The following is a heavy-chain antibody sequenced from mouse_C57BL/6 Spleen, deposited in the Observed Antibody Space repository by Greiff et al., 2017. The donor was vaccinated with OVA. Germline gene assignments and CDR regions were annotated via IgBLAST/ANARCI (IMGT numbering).Heavy chain of an antibody. Sequence: QVQLQQPGAELVKPGASVKLSCKASGYTFTSYWLQWVKQRPGQGLEWIGEFVPSDSYTNYNQKFKGKATLTVDPSSSTVYMQFTTLTSEGAAVYYCASPPDMDYWGKGTSVTVSS. CDR2: FVPSDSYT. CDR3: ASPPDMDY. J-gene: IGHJ4*01. CDR1: GYTFTSYW. V-gene: IGHV1-50*01.